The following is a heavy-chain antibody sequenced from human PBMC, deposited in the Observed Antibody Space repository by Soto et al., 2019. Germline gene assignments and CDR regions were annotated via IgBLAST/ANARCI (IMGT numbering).Heavy chain of an antibody. J-gene: IGHJ4*02. D-gene: IGHD2-15*01. CDR1: GYTFTSYY. Sequence: VASVKVSCKASGYTFTSYYMHWVRQAPGQGLEWMGIINPSGGSTSYAQKFQGRVTITRDTSASTAYMELSSLRSEDTAVYYCARGPGGPDGPGDYWGQGTLVTVSS. CDR3: ARGPGGPDGPGDY. CDR2: INPSGGST. V-gene: IGHV1-46*01.